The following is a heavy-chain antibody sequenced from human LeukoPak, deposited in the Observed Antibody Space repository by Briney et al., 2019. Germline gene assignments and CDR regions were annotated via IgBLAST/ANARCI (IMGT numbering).Heavy chain of an antibody. CDR3: AKEGARLGTAVSGPFDY. Sequence: GGSLRLSCAASGFTFSSYSMNWVRQAPGKGLEWVSGISWNSSNIDYADSVKGRFTISRDNAKNSLYVQMNSLRAEDTAFYYCAKEGARLGTAVSGPFDYWGQGTLVTVSS. CDR2: ISWNSSNI. V-gene: IGHV3-9*01. CDR1: GFTFSSYS. D-gene: IGHD6-13*01. J-gene: IGHJ4*02.